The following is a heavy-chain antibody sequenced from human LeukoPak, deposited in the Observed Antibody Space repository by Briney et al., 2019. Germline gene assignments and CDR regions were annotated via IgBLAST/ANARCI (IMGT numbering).Heavy chain of an antibody. V-gene: IGHV4-4*07. CDR1: GGSISSYY. CDR2: IYTSGST. D-gene: IGHD2-8*01. Sequence: PSETLSLTCTVSGGSISSYYWRWIRQPAGKGLEWIGRIYTSGSTNYNPSLKSRVTVSVDTSKNQFSLKLSSVTAVDTAVYYCSVCTVTGRAFDIWGQGTMVTVSS. CDR3: SVCTVTGRAFDI. J-gene: IGHJ3*02.